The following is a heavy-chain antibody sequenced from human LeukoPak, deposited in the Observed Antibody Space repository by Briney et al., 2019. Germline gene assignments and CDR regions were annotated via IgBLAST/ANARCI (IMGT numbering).Heavy chain of an antibody. V-gene: IGHV3-21*01. CDR3: AREQHYCSGGSCYGPDAFEI. CDR2: ISSSSSYI. D-gene: IGHD2-15*01. CDR1: GFTFSSYS. Sequence: PGGSLRLSCAASGFTFSSYSMNWVRQAPGKGLEWVSSISSSSSYIYYADSVKGRFTISRDNAKNSLYLQMNSLRAEDTAVYYCAREQHYCSGGSCYGPDAFEIWGQGTIVTVSS. J-gene: IGHJ3*02.